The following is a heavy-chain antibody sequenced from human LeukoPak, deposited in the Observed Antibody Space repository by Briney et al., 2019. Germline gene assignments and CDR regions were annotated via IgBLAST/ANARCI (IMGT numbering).Heavy chain of an antibody. CDR3: ARRTSGYYYYYYIDV. J-gene: IGHJ6*03. CDR2: LNPNSGNT. CDR1: GYTFTAYY. V-gene: IGHV1-8*02. Sequence: ASVKVSCKASGYTFTAYYMHWVRQAPGQGLEWMGWLNPNSGNTGYAQKFQGRVTMTRNTSISTAYMELSSLRSEDTAVYYCARRTSGYYYYYYIDVWGKGTTVTISS. D-gene: IGHD1-26*01.